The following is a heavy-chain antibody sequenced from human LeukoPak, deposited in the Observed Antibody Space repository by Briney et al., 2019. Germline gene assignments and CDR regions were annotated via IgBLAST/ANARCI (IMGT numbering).Heavy chain of an antibody. CDR2: LNSDGSST. J-gene: IGHJ4*02. CDR3: AKQYDFWSGPDY. V-gene: IGHV3-74*01. CDR1: GFTFSSFW. Sequence: PGGSLRLSCAASGFTFSSFWMHWVRQAPGKGLVWVSRLNSDGSSTSYADPVRGRFTISRDNSKNTLYLQMNSLRVEDTAVYYCAKQYDFWSGPDYWGQGTLVTVSS. D-gene: IGHD3-3*01.